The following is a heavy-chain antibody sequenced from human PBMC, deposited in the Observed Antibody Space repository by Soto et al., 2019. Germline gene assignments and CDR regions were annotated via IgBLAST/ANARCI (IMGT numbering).Heavy chain of an antibody. CDR3: ASDPYYYASDY. D-gene: IGHD3-10*01. V-gene: IGHV3-11*01. CDR2: ISGGGTTI. J-gene: IGHJ4*02. Sequence: QVQLVESGGGLVKPGGSLRLSCAASGFSFSDHYMTWIRQAPGKGLEWVSYISGGGTTIYYAGSVKGRFTVSRDNAKNSLYLQMISLRAEDTAVYYCASDPYYYASDYWGQGTLVTVSS. CDR1: GFSFSDHY.